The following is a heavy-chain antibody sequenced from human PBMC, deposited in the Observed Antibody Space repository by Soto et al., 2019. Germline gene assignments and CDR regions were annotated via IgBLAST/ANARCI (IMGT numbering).Heavy chain of an antibody. V-gene: IGHV1-69*01. CDR3: ARSDFSTPKRRGNAEYSQH. D-gene: IGHD3-3*01. Sequence: QVQLVQSGAEVKKPGSSVKVSCKASGGTFSSYAISWVRQAPGQGLEWMGGIIPIFGTANYAQKFQGRVTITADESTSTAYMELSSLRSDDTAVYYCARSDFSTPKRRGNAEYSQHCGQGTLVTVSS. CDR2: IIPIFGTA. J-gene: IGHJ1*01. CDR1: GGTFSSYA.